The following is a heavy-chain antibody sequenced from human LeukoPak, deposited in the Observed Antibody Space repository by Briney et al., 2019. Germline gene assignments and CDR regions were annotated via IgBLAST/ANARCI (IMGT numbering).Heavy chain of an antibody. Sequence: GGSLGLSCAASGFTFSSYGMHWVRQAPGKGLEWVAVISYDGSNKYYADSVKGRFTISRDNSKNTLYLQMNSLRAEDTAVYYCAKDVYGGYSYGHYFDYWGQGTLVTVSS. D-gene: IGHD5-18*01. V-gene: IGHV3-30*18. CDR3: AKDVYGGYSYGHYFDY. CDR2: ISYDGSNK. CDR1: GFTFSSYG. J-gene: IGHJ4*02.